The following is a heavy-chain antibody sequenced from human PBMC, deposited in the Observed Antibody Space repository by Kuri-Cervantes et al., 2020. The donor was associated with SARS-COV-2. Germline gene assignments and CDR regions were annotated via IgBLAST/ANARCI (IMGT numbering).Heavy chain of an antibody. V-gene: IGHV3-30-3*01. J-gene: IGHJ3*02. D-gene: IGHD6-13*01. Sequence: GGSLRLSCAASGFTFSSYAMHWVRQAPGKGLEWVAVISYGGSNKYYADSVMGRFTISRDNSKHTLYLQMNSLRAEDTGVYCCARLYFVDSSSEVYAFEIWGQGTMVTVSS. CDR1: GFTFSSYA. CDR3: ARLYFVDSSSEVYAFEI. CDR2: ISYGGSNK.